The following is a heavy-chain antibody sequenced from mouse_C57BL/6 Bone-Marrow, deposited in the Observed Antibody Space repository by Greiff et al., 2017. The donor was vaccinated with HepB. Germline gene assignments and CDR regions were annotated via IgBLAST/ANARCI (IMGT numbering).Heavy chain of an antibody. J-gene: IGHJ4*01. V-gene: IGHV1-26*01. Sequence: EVQVVESGPELVKPGASVKISCKASGYTFTDYYMNWVKQSHGKSLEWIGDINPNNGGTSYNQKFKGKATLTVDKSSSTAYMELRSLTSEDSAVYYCARSGFGATPYYYAMDYWGQGTSVTVSS. CDR2: INPNNGGT. CDR1: GYTFTDYY. D-gene: IGHD3-1*01. CDR3: ARSGFGATPYYYAMDY.